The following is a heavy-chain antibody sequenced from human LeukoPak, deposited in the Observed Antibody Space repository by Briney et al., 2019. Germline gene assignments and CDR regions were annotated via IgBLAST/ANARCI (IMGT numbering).Heavy chain of an antibody. CDR3: AKAKTSGWLYWYFDL. D-gene: IGHD6-19*01. Sequence: GGSLRLPCAASGFTFSSYAMSWVRQAPGKGLEWVSAISGSGGSTYYADSVKGRFTISRDNSKNTLYLQMNSLRAEDTAVYYCAKAKTSGWLYWYFDLWGRGTLVTVSS. J-gene: IGHJ2*01. CDR1: GFTFSSYA. CDR2: ISGSGGST. V-gene: IGHV3-23*01.